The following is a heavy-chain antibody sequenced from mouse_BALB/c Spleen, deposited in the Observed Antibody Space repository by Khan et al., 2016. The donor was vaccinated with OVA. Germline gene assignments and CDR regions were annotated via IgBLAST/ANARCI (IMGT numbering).Heavy chain of an antibody. CDR3: ARVHGGDFDY. Sequence: EVQLVESGPGLVKPSQSLSLTCTVTGYSITSDYAWNWIRQFPENKLEWLGYISYSGNTKYNPSLKSRISVTRDTSKNQFFLQLNSVTTEDTAKYYCARVHGGDFDYWGQGTTLTGSS. CDR1: GYSITSDYA. CDR2: ISYSGNT. J-gene: IGHJ2*01. V-gene: IGHV3-2*02.